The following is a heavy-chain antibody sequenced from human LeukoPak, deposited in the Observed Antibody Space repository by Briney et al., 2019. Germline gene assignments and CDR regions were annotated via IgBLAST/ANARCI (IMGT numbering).Heavy chain of an antibody. CDR2: ISSSSSYI. Sequence: PGGSLRLSCAASGFTFSSYSMNWVRQAPGKGLEWVSSISSSSSYIYYADSVKGRFTISRDNAKNSLYLQMNSLRAEDTALYYCARSWLGYYWYYGMDVWGQGTTVTVSS. CDR3: ARSWLGYYWYYGMDV. V-gene: IGHV3-21*01. D-gene: IGHD5-12*01. J-gene: IGHJ6*02. CDR1: GFTFSSYS.